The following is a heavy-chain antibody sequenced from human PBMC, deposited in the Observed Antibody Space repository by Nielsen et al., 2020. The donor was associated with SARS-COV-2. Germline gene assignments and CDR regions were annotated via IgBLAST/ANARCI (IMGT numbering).Heavy chain of an antibody. V-gene: IGHV3-30*04. CDR3: AKGNWFDP. CDR2: ISYDGSNK. CDR1: GFTFSSYA. Sequence: GGSLRLSCAASGFTFSSYAMHWVRQAPGKGLEWVAVISYDGSNKYYADSVKGRFTISRDNSKNTLYLQMNSLRAEDMAVYYCAKGNWFDPWGQGTLVTVSS. J-gene: IGHJ5*02.